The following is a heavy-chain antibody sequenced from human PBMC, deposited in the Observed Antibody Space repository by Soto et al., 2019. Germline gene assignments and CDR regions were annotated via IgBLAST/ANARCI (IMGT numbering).Heavy chain of an antibody. CDR3: ARSIVVVTALDY. D-gene: IGHD2-21*02. Sequence: ASVKVSCKASGYTFTSYGISWVRQAPGQGLERMGWISAYNGNTNYAQKLQGRVTMTTDTSTSTAYMELRSLRSDDTAVYYCARSIVVVTALDYWGQGTLVTVSS. CDR2: ISAYNGNT. V-gene: IGHV1-18*01. CDR1: GYTFTSYG. J-gene: IGHJ4*02.